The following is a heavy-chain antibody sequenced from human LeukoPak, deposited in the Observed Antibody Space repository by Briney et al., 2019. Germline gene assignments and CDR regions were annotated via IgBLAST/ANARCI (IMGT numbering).Heavy chain of an antibody. CDR1: GFTFSTYA. V-gene: IGHV3-30-3*01. D-gene: IGHD3-9*01. J-gene: IGHJ4*02. CDR2: ISYDGSNK. CDR3: ARDSAPLRYFDWLFFDY. Sequence: GGSLRLSCAASGFTFSTYAVHWVRQAPGKGLEWVAVISYDGSNKYYADSVKGRFTISRDNSKNTLYLQMNSLRAEDTAVYYCARDSAPLRYFDWLFFDYWGQGTLVTVSS.